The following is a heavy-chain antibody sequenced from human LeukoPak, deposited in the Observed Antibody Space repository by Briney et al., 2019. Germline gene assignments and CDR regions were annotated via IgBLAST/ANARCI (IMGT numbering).Heavy chain of an antibody. CDR1: GFTFSSYG. Sequence: PGGSLRLSCAASGFTFSSYGMHWVRQAPGKGLEWVAVISYDGSNKYYADSVKGRFTISRDNSKNTLYLRMNSLRAEDTAVYYCAKDPHPFYDSSGYYPVWGQGTLVTVSS. CDR2: ISYDGSNK. CDR3: AKDPHPFYDSSGYYPV. V-gene: IGHV3-30*18. J-gene: IGHJ4*02. D-gene: IGHD3-22*01.